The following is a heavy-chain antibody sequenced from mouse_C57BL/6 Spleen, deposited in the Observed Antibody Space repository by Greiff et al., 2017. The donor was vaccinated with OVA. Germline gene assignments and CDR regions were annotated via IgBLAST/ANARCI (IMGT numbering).Heavy chain of an antibody. D-gene: IGHD2-1*01. J-gene: IGHJ2*01. CDR2: IRSKSSNYAT. CDR1: GFTFNTYA. Sequence: EVQLVESGGGLVQPKGSLKLSCAASGFTFNTYAMHWVRQAPGQGLEWVARIRSKSSNYATYYADSVKDRFTIARDDSQSMLYLQMSNLKTEDTAMYYCVREGNYVFDYWGQGTTLTVSS. V-gene: IGHV10-3*01. CDR3: VREGNYVFDY.